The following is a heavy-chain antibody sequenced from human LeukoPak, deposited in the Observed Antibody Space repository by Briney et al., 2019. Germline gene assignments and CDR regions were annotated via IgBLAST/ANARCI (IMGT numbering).Heavy chain of an antibody. CDR1: GGSFSGYY. Sequence: SETLSLTCAVYGGSFSGYYWSWIRQPPGKGLEWIGEINHSGSTNYNPSLKSRVTISVDTSKNQFSLKLSSVTAADTAVYYCARAKPRISCSGGSCYPSRGAFDIWGQGTMVTVSS. CDR3: ARAKPRISCSGGSCYPSRGAFDI. J-gene: IGHJ3*02. D-gene: IGHD2-15*01. CDR2: INHSGST. V-gene: IGHV4-34*01.